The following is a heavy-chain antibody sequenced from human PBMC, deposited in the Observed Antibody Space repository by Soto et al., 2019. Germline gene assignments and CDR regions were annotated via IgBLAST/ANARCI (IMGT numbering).Heavy chain of an antibody. CDR2: INAGNGDT. V-gene: IGHV1-3*01. D-gene: IGHD5-12*01. CDR3: ASSLYNGYDPDFDY. J-gene: IGHJ4*02. CDR1: GYTFTNYP. Sequence: GASVKVSCKTSGYTFTNYPIHWVRQAPGRGLEWMGLINAGNGDTKYSQSFQGRVAISRDTFATTAFMELSGLKSEDAAVYYCASSLYNGYDPDFDYWGQGTQVTVSS.